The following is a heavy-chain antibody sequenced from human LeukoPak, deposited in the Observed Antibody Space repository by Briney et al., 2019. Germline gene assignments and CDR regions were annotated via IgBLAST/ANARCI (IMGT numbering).Heavy chain of an antibody. Sequence: PSQTLSLTCTVSGGSISSGGYYWSWIRQHPGKGLEWIGYIYYSGSTNYNPSLKSRVTISVDTSKNQFSLKLSSVTAADTAVYYCARDWYSSALDYWGQGTLVTVSS. CDR1: GGSISSGGYY. D-gene: IGHD6-19*01. V-gene: IGHV4-31*03. CDR2: IYYSGST. J-gene: IGHJ4*02. CDR3: ARDWYSSALDY.